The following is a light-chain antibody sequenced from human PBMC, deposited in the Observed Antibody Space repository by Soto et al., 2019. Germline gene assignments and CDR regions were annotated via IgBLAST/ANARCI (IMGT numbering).Light chain of an antibody. CDR2: DAS. CDR3: HQYDSFPWT. CDR1: QDISKW. Sequence: DIQMTQSPSTLSASVGDRVAITCRASQDISKWLAWYQQKPGKPPKLLIYDASGLDSGVPSRFSGSGYGTEFTLTNSGLQPEDFATFYCHQYDSFPWTFGPGTNVDIK. V-gene: IGKV1-5*01. J-gene: IGKJ1*01.